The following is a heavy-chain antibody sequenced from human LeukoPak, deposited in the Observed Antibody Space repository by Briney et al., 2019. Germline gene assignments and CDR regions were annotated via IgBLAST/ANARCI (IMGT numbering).Heavy chain of an antibody. CDR1: GYTFNNYG. V-gene: IGHV1-18*01. Sequence: ASVKVSCKASGYTFNNYGISWVRQAPGQGLEWMGWVSPYNGDTNYAQKFRGRVTMSTDTSTGTAYMELRSLRFDDTAIYYCAKDWHILTGRNCFDPWGQGTLVTVSS. CDR2: VSPYNGDT. D-gene: IGHD3-9*01. J-gene: IGHJ5*02. CDR3: AKDWHILTGRNCFDP.